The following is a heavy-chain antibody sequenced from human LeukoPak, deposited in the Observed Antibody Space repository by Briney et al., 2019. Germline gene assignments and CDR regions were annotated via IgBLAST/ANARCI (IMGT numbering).Heavy chain of an antibody. V-gene: IGHV3-23*01. D-gene: IGHD3-16*01. J-gene: IGHJ4*02. CDR1: GLTFSNYA. CDR2: ISASSGSI. Sequence: GGSLRLSCAASGLTFSNYAMNWVRQTPGKGLEWVSGISASSGSIYYADAVKGRFTISRGNSMNTVYLQMNSLRAEDTAVYYCAKDLWGYFDYWGQGTLVTVSS. CDR3: AKDLWGYFDY.